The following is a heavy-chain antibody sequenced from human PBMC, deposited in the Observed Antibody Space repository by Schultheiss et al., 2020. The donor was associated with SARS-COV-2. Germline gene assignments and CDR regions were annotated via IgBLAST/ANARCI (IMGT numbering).Heavy chain of an antibody. CDR1: GFTFSSYN. J-gene: IGHJ4*02. CDR2: IWYDGSKK. V-gene: IGHV3-33*08. D-gene: IGHD6-25*01. Sequence: GGSLRLSCAASGFTFSSYNMNWVRQAPGKGLEWVAVIWYDGSKKYYADSVKGRFTISRDNSKNTLYLQMNSLRAEDTAVYYCARGGQRGNYFDYWGQGTLVTVSS. CDR3: ARGGQRGNYFDY.